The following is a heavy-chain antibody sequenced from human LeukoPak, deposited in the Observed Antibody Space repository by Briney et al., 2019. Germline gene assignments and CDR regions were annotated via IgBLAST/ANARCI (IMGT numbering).Heavy chain of an antibody. V-gene: IGHV3-30*02. D-gene: IGHD5-24*01. Sequence: GGSLRLSCEASGFNFSNYAMHWVRQAPGKGLEWVAFIRYDGSNKYYADSVMGRFTISRDNSKNTLYLQMNSLRAEDTAVYYCAKVRRWLQLFDYWGQGTLVTVSS. CDR2: IRYDGSNK. CDR1: GFNFSNYA. J-gene: IGHJ4*02. CDR3: AKVRRWLQLFDY.